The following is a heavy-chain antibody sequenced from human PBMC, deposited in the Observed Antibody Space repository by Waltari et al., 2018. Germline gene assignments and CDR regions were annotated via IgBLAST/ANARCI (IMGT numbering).Heavy chain of an antibody. CDR3: ARDLAGDGDYPFDAFDI. CDR2: INPNSGGT. CDR1: GYTFTGYY. J-gene: IGHJ3*02. Sequence: QVQLVQSGAEVKKPGASVKVSCNASGYTFTGYYLHWVRQAPAQGLEWMGWINPNSGGTNYAQKFQGRVTMTRDTSISTAYMELSRLRSDDTAVYYCARDLAGDGDYPFDAFDIWGQGTMVTVSS. V-gene: IGHV1-2*02. D-gene: IGHD4-17*01.